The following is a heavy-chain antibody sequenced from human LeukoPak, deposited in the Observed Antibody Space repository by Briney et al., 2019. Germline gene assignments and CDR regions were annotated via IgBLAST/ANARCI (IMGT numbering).Heavy chain of an antibody. Sequence: GASVKVSCKDSGYTFTGYYMHWVRQAPGQGLEWVGWISPKSGGTDYAQRLQGRVTMTTDTSIATAYMELSRLTSDDTAVYFCARGTIGSYSSVHDWGQGTLVTVSS. J-gene: IGHJ1*01. CDR3: ARGTIGSYSSVHD. CDR2: ISPKSGGT. V-gene: IGHV1-2*02. CDR1: GYTFTGYY. D-gene: IGHD1-26*01.